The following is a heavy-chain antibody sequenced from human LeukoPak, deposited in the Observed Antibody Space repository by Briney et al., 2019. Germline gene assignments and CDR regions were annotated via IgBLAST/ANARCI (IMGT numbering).Heavy chain of an antibody. V-gene: IGHV1-2*02. Sequence: ASVKVSCKASGYTFTGYYMHWVRQAPGQGLEWMGWINPNSGGTNYAQKFQGRVTMTRDTSISTAYMELSRLRSDDTAVYYCARDSPTMIGLDYWGQGTLVTVSS. CDR3: ARDSPTMIGLDY. J-gene: IGHJ4*02. CDR1: GYTFTGYY. CDR2: INPNSGGT. D-gene: IGHD3-22*01.